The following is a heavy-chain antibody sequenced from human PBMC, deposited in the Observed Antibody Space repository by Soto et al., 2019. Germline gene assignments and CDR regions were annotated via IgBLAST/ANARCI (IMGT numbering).Heavy chain of an antibody. J-gene: IGHJ4*02. CDR3: SLPYSIPLVLDY. CDR1: GVSLSNSGVG. CDR2: IYWDNEK. D-gene: IGHD6-6*01. Sequence: QITLKESGPPLVQPTQTLTLTCTLSGVSLSNSGVGVGWFRQPPGKALEWLALIYWDNEKRYSPSLKSRLTITKDTSKNQVLLTMTSLDPVDTATYFCSLPYSIPLVLDYWGQGALVTVSS. V-gene: IGHV2-5*02.